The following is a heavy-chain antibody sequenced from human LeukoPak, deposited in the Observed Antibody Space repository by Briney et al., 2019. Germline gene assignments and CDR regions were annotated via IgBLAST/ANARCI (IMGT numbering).Heavy chain of an antibody. CDR3: ARVYPYYFDSSGPFDY. Sequence: SETLSLTCTVSGASISGDDYYWSWIRQPPGRGLEWIGYIYYSGATYDNPSLKSRVSISVDTSKNQFSLKLTSVTAADTAVYFCARVYPYYFDSSGPFDYWGQGILVTVSS. CDR1: GASISGDDYY. CDR2: IYYSGAT. J-gene: IGHJ4*02. V-gene: IGHV4-30-4*01. D-gene: IGHD3-22*01.